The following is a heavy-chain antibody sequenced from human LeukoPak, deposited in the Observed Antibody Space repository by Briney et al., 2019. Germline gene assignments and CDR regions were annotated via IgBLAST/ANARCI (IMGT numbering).Heavy chain of an antibody. CDR3: AKDPPWSGYYFEYFQH. Sequence: VGSLRLSCAASGFTFSSYAMSWVRQAPGKGLEWVSAISGSGGSTYYADSVKGRFTISRDNSKNTLYLQMNSLRADDTAVYYCAKDPPWSGYYFEYFQHWGQGTLVTVSS. CDR1: GFTFSSYA. CDR2: ISGSGGST. J-gene: IGHJ1*01. D-gene: IGHD3-3*01. V-gene: IGHV3-23*01.